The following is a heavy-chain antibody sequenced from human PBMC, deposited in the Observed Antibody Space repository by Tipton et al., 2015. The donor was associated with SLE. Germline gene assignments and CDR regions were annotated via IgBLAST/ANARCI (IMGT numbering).Heavy chain of an antibody. J-gene: IGHJ3*02. CDR2: ISSSSSYT. D-gene: IGHD6-19*01. V-gene: IGHV3-11*05. CDR3: ARESSGWSLNAFDI. CDR1: GFTFSDYY. Sequence: SLRLSCAASGFTFSDYYMSWIRQAPGKGLEWVSYISSSSSYTNYADSVKGRFTISRDNAKNSLYLQMNSLRAEDTAVYYCARESSGWSLNAFDIWGQGTMVTVSS.